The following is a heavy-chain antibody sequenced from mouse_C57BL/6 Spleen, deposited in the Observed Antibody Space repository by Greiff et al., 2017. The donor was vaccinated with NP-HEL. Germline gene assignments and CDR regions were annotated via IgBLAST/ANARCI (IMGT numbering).Heavy chain of an antibody. CDR3: TTLATMTAY. D-gene: IGHD2-4*01. CDR1: GFNIKDDY. Sequence: EVQLQQSGAELVRPGASVKLSCTASGFNIKDDYMHWVKQRPEQGLEWIGWIVPENGDTEYASKFQGKATITADTTSNPAYLPLRSLTSEDTAVYYCTTLATMTAYWGQGTLVTVSA. V-gene: IGHV14-4*01. J-gene: IGHJ3*01. CDR2: IVPENGDT.